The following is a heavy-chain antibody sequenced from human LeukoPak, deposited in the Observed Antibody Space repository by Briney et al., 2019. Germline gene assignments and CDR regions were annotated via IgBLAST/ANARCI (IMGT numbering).Heavy chain of an antibody. CDR3: ARGKTVVTPFHYYYYGMDV. CDR2: INHSGST. V-gene: IGHV4-34*01. Sequence: PSETLSLTCAVYGGSFSGYYWSWIRQPPGKGLEWIGEINHSGSTNYNPSLKSRVTISVDTSKNQFSLKLSSVTAAGTAVYYCARGKTVVTPFHYYYYGMDVWGQGTTVTVSS. J-gene: IGHJ6*02. CDR1: GGSFSGYY. D-gene: IGHD4-23*01.